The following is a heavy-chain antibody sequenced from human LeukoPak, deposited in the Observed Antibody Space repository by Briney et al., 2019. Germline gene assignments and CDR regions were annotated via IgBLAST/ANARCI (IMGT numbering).Heavy chain of an antibody. CDR3: ARHESGSGWLDY. V-gene: IGHV4-59*01. CDR1: GDSISSYY. Sequence: PSETLSLTCTVSGDSISSYYWSWIRQPPGKGLEWIGYIYYSGSTNYNPSLKSRVTISVDTSKNQFSLKLSSVTAADTAVYYCARHESGSGWLDYWGQGTLVTVSS. CDR2: IYYSGST. D-gene: IGHD6-19*01. J-gene: IGHJ4*02.